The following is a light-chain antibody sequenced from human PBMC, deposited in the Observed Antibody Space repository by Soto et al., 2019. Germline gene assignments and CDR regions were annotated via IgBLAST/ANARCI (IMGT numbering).Light chain of an antibody. CDR3: ISYTSSSPYV. J-gene: IGLJ1*01. V-gene: IGLV2-14*03. CDR1: SSDLGGYYY. Sequence: LTQPSPLSGSPGQSITISRTGTSSDLGGYYYVSWYQHHPGKAPKLIIFDVSNRPSGISYRFSGSKSGNTASLTISGLPGEDEADYYCISYTSSSPYVFGTGTKVTGL. CDR2: DVS.